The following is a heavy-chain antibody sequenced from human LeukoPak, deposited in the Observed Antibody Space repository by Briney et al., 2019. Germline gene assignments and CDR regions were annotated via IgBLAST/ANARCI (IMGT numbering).Heavy chain of an antibody. D-gene: IGHD2-15*01. V-gene: IGHV1-46*01. CDR2: INPSGGST. CDR3: ATLSPGYCSGGSCQGFDY. CDR1: GYTFTSYY. Sequence: ASVKVSCKASGYTFTSYYMHWVRQAPGQGLEWMGIINPSGGSTSYAQKFQGRVTMTRDTSTSTVYMELSSLRSEDMAVYYCATLSPGYCSGGSCQGFDYWGQGTLVTVSS. J-gene: IGHJ4*02.